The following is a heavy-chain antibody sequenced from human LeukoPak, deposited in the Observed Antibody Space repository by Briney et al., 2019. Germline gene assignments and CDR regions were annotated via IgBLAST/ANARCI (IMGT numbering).Heavy chain of an antibody. V-gene: IGHV1-46*01. CDR3: ARDLGYCTNGVCYDLYH. Sequence: ASVKVSCKASGYTFTSYYMHWVRQAPGQGLEWMGIINPSGGSTSYAQKFQGRVTMTRDTSTSTVYMELSSLRSEDTAVYYCARDLGYCTNGVCYDLYHWGQGTLVTVSS. CDR2: INPSGGST. CDR1: GYTFTSYY. J-gene: IGHJ5*02. D-gene: IGHD2-8*01.